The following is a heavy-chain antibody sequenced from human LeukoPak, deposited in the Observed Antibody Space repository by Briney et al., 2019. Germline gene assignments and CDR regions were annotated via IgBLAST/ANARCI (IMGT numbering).Heavy chain of an antibody. CDR1: GGSISSYY. Sequence: PSKTLSLTCTVSGGSISSYYWSWIRQPPGKGLEWIGYISYSGSTNFNPSLKSRVTISVDTSKNQFSLKLSSVTAADTAVYYCAREGTAGTNLNWFDPWGQGTLVTVSS. CDR2: ISYSGST. V-gene: IGHV4-59*01. J-gene: IGHJ5*02. CDR3: AREGTAGTNLNWFDP. D-gene: IGHD1-1*01.